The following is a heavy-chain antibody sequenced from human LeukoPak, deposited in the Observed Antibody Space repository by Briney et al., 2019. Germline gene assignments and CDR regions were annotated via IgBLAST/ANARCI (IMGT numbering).Heavy chain of an antibody. J-gene: IGHJ3*02. CDR3: ASGTTYDSSGFHAFDI. CDR2: INAGSGNT. D-gene: IGHD3-22*01. Sequence: ASVKVSCKASGYTFTSYAMHWVRQAPGQRLEWMGWINAGSGNTKYSQKFQGRVTITRDTSASTAYMELSSLRSEDTAVYYCASGTTYDSSGFHAFDIWGQGTMVTVSS. CDR1: GYTFTSYA. V-gene: IGHV1-3*01.